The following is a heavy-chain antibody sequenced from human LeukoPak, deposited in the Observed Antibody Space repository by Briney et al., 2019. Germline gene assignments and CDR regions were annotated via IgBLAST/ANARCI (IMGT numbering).Heavy chain of an antibody. D-gene: IGHD6-13*01. V-gene: IGHV4-59*08. CDR1: GGSMSPYY. CDR2: IYYSGST. CDR3: ARLSYGSSLRDY. J-gene: IGHJ4*02. Sequence: SETLSLTCTVSGGSMSPYYWSWIRQPPGKGLEWIGYIYYSGSTNYNPSLKSRVTISVDTSENQFSLKLSSVTAADTAVYYCARLSYGSSLRDYWGQGTLVTVSS.